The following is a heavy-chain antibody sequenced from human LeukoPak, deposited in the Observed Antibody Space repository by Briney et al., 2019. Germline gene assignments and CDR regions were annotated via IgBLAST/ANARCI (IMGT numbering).Heavy chain of an antibody. Sequence: PGGSLRLSCAASGFTFSSYEMNWVRQAPGKGLEWVSYISSSGSAIYYADSVKGRFTISRDNAKNSLYLQMNSLRAEDTAVYYCAREGFGEFIDYWGQGTLVTVSS. J-gene: IGHJ4*02. CDR1: GFTFSSYE. CDR3: AREGFGEFIDY. V-gene: IGHV3-48*03. D-gene: IGHD3-10*01. CDR2: ISSSGSAI.